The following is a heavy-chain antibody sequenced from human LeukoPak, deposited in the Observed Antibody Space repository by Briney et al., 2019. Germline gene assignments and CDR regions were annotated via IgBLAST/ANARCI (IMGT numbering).Heavy chain of an antibody. CDR1: GFTFSSYA. V-gene: IGHV3-23*01. Sequence: GGSLRLSCAASGFTFSSYAMSWVRQAPGKGLEWVSAISGSGGSTYYADSVKGRFTISRDNSKSTLYLQMNSLRAEDTAVYYCAKDRSGYSYGCFDYWGQGTLVTVSS. CDR3: AKDRSGYSYGCFDY. J-gene: IGHJ4*02. CDR2: ISGSGGST. D-gene: IGHD5-18*01.